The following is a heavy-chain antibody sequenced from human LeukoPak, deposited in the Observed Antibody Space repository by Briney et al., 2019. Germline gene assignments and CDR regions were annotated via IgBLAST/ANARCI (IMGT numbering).Heavy chain of an antibody. CDR2: ISAYNGNT. CDR1: GYTFTSYG. Sequence: GASVKVSCKASGYTFTSYGISWVRQAPGQGLEWMGWISAYNGNTNYAQKLQGRVTMTTDTSTSTAYMELRSLRSDDTAVYYCARDKREYRPHPYYYYGMDVWGQGTTVTVSS. D-gene: IGHD2-2*01. CDR3: ARDKREYRPHPYYYYGMDV. V-gene: IGHV1-18*01. J-gene: IGHJ6*02.